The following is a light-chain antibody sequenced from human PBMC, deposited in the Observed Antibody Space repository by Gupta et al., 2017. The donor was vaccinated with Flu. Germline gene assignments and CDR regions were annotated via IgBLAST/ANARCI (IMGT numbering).Light chain of an antibody. Sequence: IQMTQSPSTLSSSVGDRVTITCRASQSISGWLAWYQQKPGKAPKLLIYKASTLQSGVPSRCSGSGCGTEFTLTIRSLQPDDFAYYFWQHQEHSPCPFGHGTKVDFK. V-gene: IGKV1-5*03. CDR1: QSISGW. J-gene: IGKJ1*01. CDR2: KAS. CDR3: QHQEHSPCP.